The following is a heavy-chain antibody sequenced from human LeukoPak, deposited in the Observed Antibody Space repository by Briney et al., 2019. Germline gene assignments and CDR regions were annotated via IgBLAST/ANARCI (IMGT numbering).Heavy chain of an antibody. CDR3: ARESSSSGYYYMDV. D-gene: IGHD6-6*01. Sequence: GGSLRLSCTASGFTFNNAWMSWVRQAPGKGLEWVANIKQDGSEKYYVDSVKGRFTISRDNAKNSLYLQMNSLRAEDTAVYYCARESSSSGYYYMDVWGKGTTVTVSS. CDR1: GFTFNNAW. J-gene: IGHJ6*03. CDR2: IKQDGSEK. V-gene: IGHV3-7*01.